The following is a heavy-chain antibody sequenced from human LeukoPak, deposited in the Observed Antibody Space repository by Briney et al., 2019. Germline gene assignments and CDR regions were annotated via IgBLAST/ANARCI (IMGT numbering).Heavy chain of an antibody. Sequence: GGSLRLSCAASGFTFSSYAMSWVRQAPGKGLEWVSAISGSGGSTYYGDSVKYRFTISRDNSKNTLYLQMNSLRAEDTAVYYCAKGLRFSYYDSSGYYGAIGRYAFDIWGQGTMVTVSS. D-gene: IGHD3-22*01. CDR2: ISGSGGST. J-gene: IGHJ3*02. CDR3: AKGLRFSYYDSSGYYGAIGRYAFDI. CDR1: GFTFSSYA. V-gene: IGHV3-23*01.